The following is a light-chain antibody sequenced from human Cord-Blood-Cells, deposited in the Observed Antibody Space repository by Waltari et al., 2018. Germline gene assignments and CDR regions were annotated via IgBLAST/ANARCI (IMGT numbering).Light chain of an antibody. CDR3: QSADSSGTWV. J-gene: IGLJ3*02. V-gene: IGLV3-25*03. CDR2: KDS. Sequence: SYELTQPPSVSLSSGQTARITCSGDALQKQYAYCYQQKPGQAPVLVIYKDSERRSGIPERFSGSSSGTTVTLTISGVQAEDEADYYCQSADSSGTWVFGGGTKLTVL. CDR1: ALQKQY.